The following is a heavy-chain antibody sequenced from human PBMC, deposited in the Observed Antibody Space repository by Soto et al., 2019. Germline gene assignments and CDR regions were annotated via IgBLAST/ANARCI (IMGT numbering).Heavy chain of an antibody. CDR2: IKSKTDGGTT. Sequence: EVQLVESGGGLVKPGGSLRLSCAASGFTFSNAWMSWVRQAPGKGLEWVGRIKSKTDGGTTDYAAPVKGRFTISRDESKTTLYLQMNSLKTEDTAGYYCTTGLGSGGSCLVYWGQGTLVTVAS. D-gene: IGHD2-15*01. V-gene: IGHV3-15*01. CDR1: GFTFSNAW. CDR3: TTGLGSGGSCLVY. J-gene: IGHJ4*02.